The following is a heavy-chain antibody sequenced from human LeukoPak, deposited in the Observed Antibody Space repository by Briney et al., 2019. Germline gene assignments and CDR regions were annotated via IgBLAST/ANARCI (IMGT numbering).Heavy chain of an antibody. J-gene: IGHJ4*02. D-gene: IGHD5-24*01. Sequence: PSETLSLTCTVSGGSISSYYWTWIRQPPGKGLEWIGYIYYSGSTNYNPSLKSRVTISVDTSKNQFSLKLSSVTAADTAVYYRARAPRVEMAAMGYFDYWGQGTLVTVSS. CDR2: IYYSGST. CDR1: GGSISSYY. V-gene: IGHV4-59*12. CDR3: ARAPRVEMAAMGYFDY.